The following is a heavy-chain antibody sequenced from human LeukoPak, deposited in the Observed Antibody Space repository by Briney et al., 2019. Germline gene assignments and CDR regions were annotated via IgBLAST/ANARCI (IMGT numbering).Heavy chain of an antibody. D-gene: IGHD3-22*01. CDR3: ARDSYYYDSSGKRVSRFDY. Sequence: SETLSPTCTVSGGSISSYYWSWLRQPAGKGLEWIGRIYTSGSTNYNPSLKSRVTMSVDTSKNQFSLKLSSVTAADTAVYYCARDSYYYDSSGKRVSRFDYWGQGTLVTVSS. V-gene: IGHV4-4*07. CDR1: GGSISSYY. J-gene: IGHJ4*02. CDR2: IYTSGST.